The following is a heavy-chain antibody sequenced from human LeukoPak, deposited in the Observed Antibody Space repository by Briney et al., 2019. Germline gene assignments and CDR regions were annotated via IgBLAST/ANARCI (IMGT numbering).Heavy chain of an antibody. Sequence: SETLSLTCTVSGGSISSYYWSWIRQPPGQGLEWIGYIYYSGSTNYNPSLKSRVTISVDTSKNQFSLKLSSVTAADTAVYYCARVAAAVSRWFDPWGQGTLVTVSS. J-gene: IGHJ5*02. CDR1: GGSISSYY. CDR2: IYYSGST. D-gene: IGHD6-13*01. CDR3: ARVAAAVSRWFDP. V-gene: IGHV4-59*01.